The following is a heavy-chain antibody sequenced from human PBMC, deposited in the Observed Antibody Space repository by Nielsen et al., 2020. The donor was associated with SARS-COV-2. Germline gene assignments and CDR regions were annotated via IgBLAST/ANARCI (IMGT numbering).Heavy chain of an antibody. CDR2: IQSKTDGGTT. J-gene: IGHJ4*02. V-gene: IGHV3-15*01. CDR3: TTAPELELIPFDY. Sequence: GESLKISCAASGFTFSSYGMHWVRQAPGRGLEWVGRIQSKTDGGTTDYAAPVKGRFTISRDDSKNTLYLQMNSLKTEDTAVYYCTTAPELELIPFDYWGQGTLVTVSS. CDR1: GFTFSSYG. D-gene: IGHD1-1*01.